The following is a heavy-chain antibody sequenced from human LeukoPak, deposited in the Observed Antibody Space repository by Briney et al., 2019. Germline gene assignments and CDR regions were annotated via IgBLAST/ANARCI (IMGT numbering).Heavy chain of an antibody. J-gene: IGHJ4*02. CDR1: GGSISSYY. V-gene: IGHV4-59*08. Sequence: ETLSLTCTVSGGSISSYYWSWIRQPPGKGLEWIGYIYYSGSTNYNPSLKSRVTISVDTSKNQFSLKLSSVTAADTAVYYCARGASGSYPDDYWGQGTLVTVSS. CDR3: ARGASGSYPDDY. D-gene: IGHD1-26*01. CDR2: IYYSGST.